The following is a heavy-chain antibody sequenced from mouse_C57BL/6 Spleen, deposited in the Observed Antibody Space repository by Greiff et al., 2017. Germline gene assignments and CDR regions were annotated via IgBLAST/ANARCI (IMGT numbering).Heavy chain of an antibody. D-gene: IGHD2-4*01. CDR3: ARHPTYDYDDYAMDY. V-gene: IGHV5-6*01. Sequence: EVQLVESGGDLVKPGGSLKLSCAASGFTFSSYGMSWVRQTPDKRLEWVATISSGGSYTYYPDSVKGRFTISRDNAKNTLDLQMSSLKSENTAMDYCARHPTYDYDDYAMDYWGQGTSVAVSS. CDR1: GFTFSSYG. CDR2: ISSGGSYT. J-gene: IGHJ4*01.